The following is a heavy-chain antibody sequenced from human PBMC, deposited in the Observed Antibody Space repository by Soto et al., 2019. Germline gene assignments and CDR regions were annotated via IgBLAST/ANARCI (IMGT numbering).Heavy chain of an antibody. CDR1: GFTFSSYG. Sequence: QVQLVESGGGVVQPGRSLRLSCAASGFTFSSYGMHWVRQAPGKGLEWVAVISYDGSNKYYADSVKGRFTISRDNSKNTLYLQMNSLRAEDTAVYYCAKGPEWELLFQYYFDYWGQGTLVTVSS. D-gene: IGHD1-26*01. CDR2: ISYDGSNK. V-gene: IGHV3-30*18. CDR3: AKGPEWELLFQYYFDY. J-gene: IGHJ4*02.